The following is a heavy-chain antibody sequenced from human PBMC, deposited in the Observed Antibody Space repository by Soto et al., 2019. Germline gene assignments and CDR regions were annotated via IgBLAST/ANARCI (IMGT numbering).Heavy chain of an antibody. CDR3: ARVKHSSGWYPYYYGMDV. CDR1: GYTFTSYG. D-gene: IGHD6-19*01. CDR2: ISAYNGNT. J-gene: IGHJ6*02. Sequence: ASVKVSCKASGYTFTSYGISWVRQAPGQGLEWMGWISAYNGNTNYAQKLQGRVTMTTDTSTSTAYMELRSLRSDDTAVYYCARVKHSSGWYPYYYGMDVWGQGTMVTVSS. V-gene: IGHV1-18*01.